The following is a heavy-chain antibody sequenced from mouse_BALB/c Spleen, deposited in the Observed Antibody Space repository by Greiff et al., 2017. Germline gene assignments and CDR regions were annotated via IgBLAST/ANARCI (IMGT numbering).Heavy chain of an antibody. CDR3: ARDYGKAMDY. Sequence: VKLMESGPGLVAPSQSLSITCTVSGFSLTSYGVHWVRQPPGKGLEWLGVIWAGGSTNYNSALMSRLSISKDNSKSQVFLKMNSLQTDDTAMYYCARDYGKAMDYWGQGTSVTVSS. D-gene: IGHD2-1*01. V-gene: IGHV2-9*02. CDR2: IWAGGST. J-gene: IGHJ4*01. CDR1: GFSLTSYG.